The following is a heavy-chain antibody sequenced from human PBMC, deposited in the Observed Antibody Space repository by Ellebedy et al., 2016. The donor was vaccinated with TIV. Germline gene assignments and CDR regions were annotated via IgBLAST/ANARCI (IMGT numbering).Heavy chain of an antibody. CDR2: ISGTGSSTT. CDR1: GFTFSSYA. J-gene: IGHJ4*02. Sequence: GESLKISCVASGFTFSSYAMSWVRQAPGKGLDWVSAISGTGSSTTHYADSVKGRFTISRDNSKNTLFLQMNNLRVGDTAMYYCARDDALDGGYLDSWGQGTLVTVSS. CDR3: ARDDALDGGYLDS. D-gene: IGHD3-16*01. V-gene: IGHV3-23*01.